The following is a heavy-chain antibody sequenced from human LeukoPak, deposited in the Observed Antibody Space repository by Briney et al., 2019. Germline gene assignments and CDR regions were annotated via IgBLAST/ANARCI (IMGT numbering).Heavy chain of an antibody. D-gene: IGHD3-22*01. CDR2: VNHSGST. J-gene: IGHJ4*02. CDR1: GGSFSGYY. V-gene: IGHV4-34*01. Sequence: SETLSLTCAVYGGSFSGYYWSWIRQPPGKGLEWIGEVNHSGSTNYNPSLKSRVTISVDTSKNQFSLKLSSVTAADTAVYYCARGARVRTFYDSSGYYYYWGQGTLVTVSS. CDR3: ARGARVRTFYDSSGYYYY.